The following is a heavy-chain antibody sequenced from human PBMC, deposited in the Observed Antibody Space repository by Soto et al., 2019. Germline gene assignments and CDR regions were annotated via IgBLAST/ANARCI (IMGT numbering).Heavy chain of an antibody. V-gene: IGHV4-31*03. J-gene: IGHJ6*02. CDR2: IYYSGST. Sequence: SETLSLTCTVSGGSISSGGYYWSWIRQHPGKGLEWIGYIYYSGSTYYNPSLKSRVTISVDTSKNQFSLKLSSVTSADTAVYYCARVVGSSWPGFGMDVCGQGTTVTVSS. D-gene: IGHD6-13*01. CDR3: ARVVGSSWPGFGMDV. CDR1: GGSISSGGYY.